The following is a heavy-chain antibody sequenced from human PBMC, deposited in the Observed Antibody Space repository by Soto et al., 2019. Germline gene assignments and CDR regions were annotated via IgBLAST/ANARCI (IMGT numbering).Heavy chain of an antibody. CDR1: GGTFSSYA. Sequence: SVKVSCKASGGTFSSYAISWVRQAPGQGLEWMGGIIPIFGTANYAQKFQGRVTITADESTSTAYMELSSLRSEDTAVYYCARDCRSRSGSCYSWGQGTLVTVSS. J-gene: IGHJ4*02. CDR2: IIPIFGTA. V-gene: IGHV1-69*13. CDR3: ARDCRSRSGSCYS. D-gene: IGHD2-15*01.